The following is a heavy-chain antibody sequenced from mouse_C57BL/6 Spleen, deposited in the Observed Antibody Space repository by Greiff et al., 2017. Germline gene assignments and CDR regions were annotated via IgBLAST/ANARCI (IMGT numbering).Heavy chain of an antibody. CDR3: ARGGLLSYFDY. V-gene: IGHV2-2*01. CDR2: IWSGGST. J-gene: IGHJ2*01. D-gene: IGHD1-1*02. CDR1: GFSLTSYG. Sequence: VKVVESGPGLVQPSQSLSITCTVSGFSLTSYGVHWVRQSPGKGLEWLGVIWSGGSTDYNAAFISRLSISKDNSKSQVFFKMNSLQADDTAIYYCARGGLLSYFDYWGQGTTLTVSS.